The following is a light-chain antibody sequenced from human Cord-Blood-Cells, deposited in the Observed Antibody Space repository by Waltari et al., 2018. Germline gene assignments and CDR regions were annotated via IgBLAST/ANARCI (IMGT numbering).Light chain of an antibody. CDR3: QQRSNWPPLT. CDR1: QSVSSY. Sequence: EIVLTQSPATLSLSPGERATLYFRASQSVSSYLAWYQQKPGQAPSLLIYDDPNRATRIPARFRASGSGTDFTLTISSLEPEDFSVYYCQQRSNWPPLTFGGGTKVEI. J-gene: IGKJ4*01. CDR2: DDP. V-gene: IGKV3-11*01.